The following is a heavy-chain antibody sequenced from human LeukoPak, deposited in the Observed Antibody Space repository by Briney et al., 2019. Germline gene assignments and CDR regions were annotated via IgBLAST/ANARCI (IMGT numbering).Heavy chain of an antibody. D-gene: IGHD3-10*01. Sequence: SETLSLTCTVSGGSISSHYWGWIRQPPGKGLEWIGYIYYSGSTNYNPSLKSRVTISVDTSKNQFSLKLSSVTAADTAVYYCARDLFATGSFDYWGQGTLVTVSS. J-gene: IGHJ4*02. CDR1: GGSISSHY. CDR3: ARDLFATGSFDY. CDR2: IYYSGST. V-gene: IGHV4-59*11.